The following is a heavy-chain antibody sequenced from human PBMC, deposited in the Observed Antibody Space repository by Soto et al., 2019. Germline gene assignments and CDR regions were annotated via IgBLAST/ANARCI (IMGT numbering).Heavy chain of an antibody. Sequence: GGTNYAQNLQGWVTMSRDTSINTAYMELGRLRSDDTAVYYCARERFGNVVKDYYYGMDVWGQGTTFTVSS. D-gene: IGHD3-10*01. J-gene: IGHJ6*02. CDR3: ARERFGNVVKDYYYGMDV. V-gene: IGHV1-2*04. CDR2: GGT.